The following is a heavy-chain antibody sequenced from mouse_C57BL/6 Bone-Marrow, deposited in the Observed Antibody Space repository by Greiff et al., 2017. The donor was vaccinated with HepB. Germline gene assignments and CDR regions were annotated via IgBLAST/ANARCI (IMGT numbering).Heavy chain of an antibody. CDR1: GFTFSDYY. Sequence: VKLVESEGGLVQPGSSMKLSCTASGFTFSDYYMAWVRQVPEKGLEWVANINYDGSSTYYLDSLKSRFIISRDNAKNILYLQMSSLKSEDTATYYCARTAQAFDYWGQGTTLTVSS. CDR3: ARTAQAFDY. J-gene: IGHJ2*01. CDR2: INYDGSST. V-gene: IGHV5-16*01. D-gene: IGHD3-2*02.